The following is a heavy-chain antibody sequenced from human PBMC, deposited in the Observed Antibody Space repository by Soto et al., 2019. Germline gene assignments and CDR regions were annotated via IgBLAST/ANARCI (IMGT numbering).Heavy chain of an antibody. V-gene: IGHV3-23*01. CDR1: GFTFSSHV. J-gene: IGHJ6*02. CDR2: ISGGGGTT. CDR3: ARGPRAPPPHDYGMDV. Sequence: EVQLLESGGGLVQPGGSLRLSCAASGFTFSSHVMNWVRQAPGKGLEWVAAISGGGGTTYYGDSVEGRFTMSRDNSKNTLHLQMNSLRAEDTAIYYCARGPRAPPPHDYGMDVWGQGTTVTVSS.